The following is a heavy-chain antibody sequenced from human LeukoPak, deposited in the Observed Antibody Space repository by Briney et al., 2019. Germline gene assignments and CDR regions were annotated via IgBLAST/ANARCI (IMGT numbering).Heavy chain of an antibody. CDR3: AGVIPRQNYGDYDN. D-gene: IGHD4-17*01. J-gene: IGHJ4*02. Sequence: PSETLSLTCTVSGGSISSGGYYWSWIRQHPGKGLEWIGYIYYSGSTYYNPSLKSRVTISVDTSKNQFSLKLSSVTAADTAVYCCAGVIPRQNYGDYDNWGQGTLVTVSS. CDR2: IYYSGST. V-gene: IGHV4-31*03. CDR1: GGSISSGGYY.